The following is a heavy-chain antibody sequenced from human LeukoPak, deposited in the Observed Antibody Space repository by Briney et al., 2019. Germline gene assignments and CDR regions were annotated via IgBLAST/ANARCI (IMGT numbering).Heavy chain of an antibody. Sequence: ASVKVSCKASGYIFTSYYMHWVRQAPGQGLEWMGIINPSGGSTSYAQKFQGRVTMTRDTSTSTVYMELSSLRSEDTAVYYCAREFPNGLQYYYGSGSYSDAFDIWGQGTMVTVSS. CDR1: GYIFTSYY. J-gene: IGHJ3*02. CDR3: AREFPNGLQYYYGSGSYSDAFDI. CDR2: INPSGGST. V-gene: IGHV1-46*03. D-gene: IGHD3-10*01.